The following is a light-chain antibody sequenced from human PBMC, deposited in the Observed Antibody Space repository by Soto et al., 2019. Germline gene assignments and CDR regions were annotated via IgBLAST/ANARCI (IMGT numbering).Light chain of an antibody. CDR3: QQSYRTPYT. CDR2: AVS. V-gene: IGKV1-39*01. J-gene: IGKJ2*01. Sequence: DIQMTQSPSSLSASVGDRVTITCRASQSISKYLNWYQQKPGKAPSLLMYAVSSLQGGVPPRFSGSASGTNFSPTIAGLQHEDFATYHCQQSYRTPYTFGQGTKLEIK. CDR1: QSISKY.